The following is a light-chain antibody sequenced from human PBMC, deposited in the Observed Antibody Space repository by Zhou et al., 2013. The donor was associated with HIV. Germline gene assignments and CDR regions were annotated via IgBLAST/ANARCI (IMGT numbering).Light chain of an antibody. V-gene: IGKV1-39*01. CDR2: AAS. J-gene: IGKJ4*01. CDR1: QSISSY. CDR3: QQLNSYPLLT. Sequence: DIQMTQSPSSLSASVGDRVTITCRASQSISSYLNWYQQKPGKAPKLLIYAASSLQSGVPSRFSGSGSGTDFTLTISSLQPEDFATYYCQQLNSYPLLTFGGGTKVEIK.